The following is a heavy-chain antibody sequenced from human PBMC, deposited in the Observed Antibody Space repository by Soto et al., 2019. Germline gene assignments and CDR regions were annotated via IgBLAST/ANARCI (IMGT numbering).Heavy chain of an antibody. D-gene: IGHD3-22*01. V-gene: IGHV3-11*01. J-gene: IGHJ4*02. Sequence: GGSLRLSCATSGFHFSDYYMGWIRQAPGKGLEWVSYISSSGTTIYYADSVKGRFTISRDNAKNSLYLQMNSLRAEDTAVYYCATDGVVVIKPYFDYWGQGTLVTVSS. CDR3: ATDGVVVIKPYFDY. CDR2: ISSSGTTI. CDR1: GFHFSDYY.